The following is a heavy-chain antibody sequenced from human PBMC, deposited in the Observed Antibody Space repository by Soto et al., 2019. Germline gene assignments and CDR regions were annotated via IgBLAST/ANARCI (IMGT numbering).Heavy chain of an antibody. Sequence: LRLSCAASGFTFSSYAMHWVRQAPGKGLEWVAVISYDGSNKYYADSVKGRFTISRDNSKNTLYLQMNSLRAEDTAVYYCARDPTGLTIFGVSPFDYWGQGTLVTVSS. J-gene: IGHJ4*02. CDR3: ARDPTGLTIFGVSPFDY. CDR2: ISYDGSNK. CDR1: GFTFSSYA. D-gene: IGHD3-3*01. V-gene: IGHV3-30-3*01.